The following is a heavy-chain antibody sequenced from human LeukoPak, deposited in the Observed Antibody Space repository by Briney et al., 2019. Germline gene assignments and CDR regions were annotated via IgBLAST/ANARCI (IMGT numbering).Heavy chain of an antibody. Sequence: GGSLRFSCAVSGFTISSSAMSWVRQAPGKGLEWVSAISNNGGYTYYADSVQGRFTISRDNSKSTLCLQMNSLRAEDTAVYYCAKQLGYCSDGSCYFPYWGQGTLVTVSS. D-gene: IGHD2-15*01. J-gene: IGHJ4*02. V-gene: IGHV3-23*01. CDR2: ISNNGGYT. CDR1: GFTISSSA. CDR3: AKQLGYCSDGSCYFPY.